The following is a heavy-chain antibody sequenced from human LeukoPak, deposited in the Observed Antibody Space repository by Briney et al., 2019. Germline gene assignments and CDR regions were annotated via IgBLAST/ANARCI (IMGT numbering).Heavy chain of an antibody. D-gene: IGHD2-2*02. CDR3: AGDGYCSSTSCDNDHDY. J-gene: IGHJ4*02. CDR2: INTNTGNP. CDR1: GYTFTSYA. V-gene: IGHV7-4-1*02. Sequence: GASVKVSCKASGYTFTSYAMNWVRQAPGQGLEWMGWINTNTGNPTYAQGFTGRFVFSLDTSVSTAYLQISSLKAEDTAVYYCAGDGYCSSTSCDNDHDYWGQGTLVTVSS.